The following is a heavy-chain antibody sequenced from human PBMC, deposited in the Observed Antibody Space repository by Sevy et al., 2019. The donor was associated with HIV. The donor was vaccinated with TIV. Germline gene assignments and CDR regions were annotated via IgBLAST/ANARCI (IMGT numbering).Heavy chain of an antibody. CDR3: ALERLSSDDAEYFEN. J-gene: IGHJ1*01. D-gene: IGHD1-1*01. CDR1: GFTFSYFS. V-gene: IGHV3-30-3*01. CDR2: ISYDGSNE. Sequence: GGSLRLSCAASGFTFSYFSMHWVRQAPGKGLEWVATISYDGSNEHYADSVKGRFTISRDNSKIALYLQMNSLRAEDTAVYSCALERLSSDDAEYFENWGQGTLVTVSS.